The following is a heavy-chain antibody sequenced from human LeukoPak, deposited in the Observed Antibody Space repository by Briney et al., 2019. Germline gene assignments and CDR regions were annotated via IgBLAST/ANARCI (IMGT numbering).Heavy chain of an antibody. CDR2: IYYSGST. Sequence: SETLSLTCSVSGGSISSSNYYWGWIRQPPGKGLEWIGSIYYSGSTYYNPSLKSRVTISVDTSKNQFSLKLSSVTAADTAVYYCARGRGSLHLKWQPDPYRYFDYWGQGTLVTVSS. CDR3: ARGRGSLHLKWQPDPYRYFDY. D-gene: IGHD1-14*01. J-gene: IGHJ4*02. CDR1: GGSISSSNYY. V-gene: IGHV4-39*01.